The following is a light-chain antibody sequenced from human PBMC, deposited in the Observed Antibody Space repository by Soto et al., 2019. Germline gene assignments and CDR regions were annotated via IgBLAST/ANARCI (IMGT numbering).Light chain of an antibody. Sequence: EIVLTQSPATLSLSPGERATLSCRASQSVSSYLAWYQQKPGQAPRLLIYDASNRATGIPARFSGSGSGTDFPLTSSSLEHEDFAVYYCQQRSNWPTFGGGTKVEIK. CDR1: QSVSSY. CDR2: DAS. CDR3: QQRSNWPT. V-gene: IGKV3-11*01. J-gene: IGKJ4*01.